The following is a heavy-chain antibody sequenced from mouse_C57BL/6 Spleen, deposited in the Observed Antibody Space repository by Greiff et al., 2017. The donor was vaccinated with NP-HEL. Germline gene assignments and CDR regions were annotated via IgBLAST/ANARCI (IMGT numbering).Heavy chain of an antibody. D-gene: IGHD2-4*01. CDR3: AREDDYDGNWYFDV. Sequence: QVHVKQSGPGLVQPSQSLSITCTVSGFSLTSYGVHWVRQSPGKGLEWLGVIWSGGSTDYNAAFISRLSISKDNSKSQVFFKMNSLQADDTAIYYCAREDDYDGNWYFDVWGTGTTVTVSS. CDR2: IWSGGST. CDR1: GFSLTSYG. V-gene: IGHV2-2*01. J-gene: IGHJ1*03.